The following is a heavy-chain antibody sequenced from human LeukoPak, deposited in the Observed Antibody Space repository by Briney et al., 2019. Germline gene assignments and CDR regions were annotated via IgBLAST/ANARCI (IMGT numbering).Heavy chain of an antibody. CDR2: INPNSGGT. J-gene: IGHJ4*02. D-gene: IGHD3-10*01. CDR3: ATHAEFVSLTFRFDY. V-gene: IGHV1-2*02. Sequence: ASVKVSCKASGYTFTGYYMHWVRQAPGQVLEWMGWINPNSGGTNYAQKFQGRVTMTRDTSISTAYMELSRLRSDDTAVYYCATHAEFVSLTFRFDYWGQGTLVTVSS. CDR1: GYTFTGYY.